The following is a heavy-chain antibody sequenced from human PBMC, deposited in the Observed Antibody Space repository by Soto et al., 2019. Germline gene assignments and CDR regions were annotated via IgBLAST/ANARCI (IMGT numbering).Heavy chain of an antibody. V-gene: IGHV4-61*01. J-gene: IGHJ4*02. CDR1: GGSVSSGSYY. Sequence: SETLSLTCTVSGGSVSSGSYYWSWIRQPPGKGLEWIGYIYYSGSTNYNPSLKSRVTISVDTSKNQFSLKLSSVTAADTAVYYCARDPDYLYTRGGFDYWGQGTLVTVSS. CDR3: ARDPDYLYTRGGFDY. D-gene: IGHD3-16*02. CDR2: IYYSGST.